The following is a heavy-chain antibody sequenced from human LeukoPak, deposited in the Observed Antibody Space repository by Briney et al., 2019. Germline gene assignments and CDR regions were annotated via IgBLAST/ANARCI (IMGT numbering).Heavy chain of an antibody. V-gene: IGHV1-69*06. J-gene: IGHJ3*01. Sequence: SVKVSCKASGGTFSSYAISWVRQAPGQGLEWMGGIIPIFGTANYAQKFQGRVTITADKSTSTAYMELSSLRSEDTAVYYCAREGGGYRSGGSCYQLWGQGTMVTVSS. CDR3: AREGGGYRSGGSCYQL. D-gene: IGHD2-15*01. CDR1: GGTFSSYA. CDR2: IIPIFGTA.